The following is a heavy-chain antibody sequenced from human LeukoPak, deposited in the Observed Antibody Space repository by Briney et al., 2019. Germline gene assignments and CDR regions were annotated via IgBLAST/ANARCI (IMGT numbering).Heavy chain of an antibody. J-gene: IGHJ4*02. V-gene: IGHV3-30*18. Sequence: PGRSLRLSCAASGFTFSSYGMHWVRQAPGKGLEWVAVISYDGSNKYYADSVKGRFTISRDNSKNTLYLQMNSLRAEDTAVYYCAKVREGGYFDYWGQGTLVTVSS. D-gene: IGHD1-26*01. CDR3: AKVREGGYFDY. CDR1: GFTFSSYG. CDR2: ISYDGSNK.